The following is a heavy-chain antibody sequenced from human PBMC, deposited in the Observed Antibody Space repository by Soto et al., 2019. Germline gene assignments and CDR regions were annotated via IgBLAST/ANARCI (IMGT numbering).Heavy chain of an antibody. CDR2: ISYDGSNK. CDR3: ARGIVVVTAPQYSQH. Sequence: QVQLVESGGGVVQPGRSLRLSCAASGFTFSSYAMHWVRQAPGKGLEWVAVISYDGSNKYYADSVKGRFTISRDNSKNTLYLQMNSLRAEDTAVYYCARGIVVVTAPQYSQHWGQGTLVTVSS. J-gene: IGHJ1*01. CDR1: GFTFSSYA. D-gene: IGHD2-21*02. V-gene: IGHV3-30-3*01.